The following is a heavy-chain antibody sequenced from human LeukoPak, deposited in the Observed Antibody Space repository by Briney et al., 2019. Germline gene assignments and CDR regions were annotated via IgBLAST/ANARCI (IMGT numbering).Heavy chain of an antibody. V-gene: IGHV3-23*01. Sequence: GGSLRLSCAASGFTFSSYAMSWVRQAPGKGLEWVSAISGSGGSTYYADSVKGRFTISRDNSKNTLYLQMNSLRAEDTAVYYCANARRHYYDSSGYYSPGYYYYYYGMDVWGQGTTVTVSS. CDR3: ANARRHYYDSSGYYSPGYYYYYYGMDV. J-gene: IGHJ6*02. CDR2: ISGSGGST. CDR1: GFTFSSYA. D-gene: IGHD3-22*01.